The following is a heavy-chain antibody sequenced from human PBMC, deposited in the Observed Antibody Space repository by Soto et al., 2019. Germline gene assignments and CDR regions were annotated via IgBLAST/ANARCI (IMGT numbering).Heavy chain of an antibody. D-gene: IGHD6-13*01. CDR1: GGSISSGGYY. V-gene: IGHV4-31*03. CDR3: ARGPVRGSSWFDY. J-gene: IGHJ4*02. CDR2: IYYSGST. Sequence: QVQLQESGPGLVKPSQTLSLTCTVSGGSISSGGYYWSWIRQHPGKGLEWIGYIYYSGSTYYNPSLKSRVTIAVDTSKNQFSLKLSSGTAADTAVYYCARGPVRGSSWFDYWGQGTLVTVSS.